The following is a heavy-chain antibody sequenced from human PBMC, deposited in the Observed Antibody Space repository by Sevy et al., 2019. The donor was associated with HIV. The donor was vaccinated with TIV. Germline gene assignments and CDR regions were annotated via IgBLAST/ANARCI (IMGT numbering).Heavy chain of an antibody. D-gene: IGHD6-19*01. Sequence: GGSLRLSCAASGFKFDNYAMAWVRQAPGQGLVWVSAISVSGRLSYADSVKGRFTISRDSSKKMLYLHLNSLRADDTATYYCAKDGYSSGLLYYFDHWGQGTLVTVSS. CDR1: GFKFDNYA. CDR3: AKDGYSSGLLYYFDH. J-gene: IGHJ4*02. V-gene: IGHV3-23*01. CDR2: ISVSGRL.